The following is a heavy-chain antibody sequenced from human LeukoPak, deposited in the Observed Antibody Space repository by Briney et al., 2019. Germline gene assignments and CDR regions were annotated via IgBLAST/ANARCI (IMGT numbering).Heavy chain of an antibody. V-gene: IGHV3-53*01. CDR3: IVFGDSNH. D-gene: IGHD4-17*01. CDR2: IHTSGDT. Sequence: GGSLRLSCAASGLTGSHNYVSWVRQAPGKGLEWVSAIHTSGDTCYADSVKGRFTISRDTSKNTLYLQINSLRVEDTAVYYCIVFGDSNHWGQGTQVTVSS. J-gene: IGHJ5*02. CDR1: GLTGSHNY.